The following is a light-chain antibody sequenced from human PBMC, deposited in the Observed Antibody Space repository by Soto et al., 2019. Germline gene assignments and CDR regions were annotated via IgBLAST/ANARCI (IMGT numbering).Light chain of an antibody. Sequence: DIQMTQSPSPLSASVGDRVTITCQASQDIRNYLNWYQKKPGKAPKLLIYDASSLEAGVPSRFSGSGSGTDFTFTITSLQPEDFATYFCQQYADQFTFGPGTEV. CDR1: QDIRNY. J-gene: IGKJ3*01. CDR2: DAS. V-gene: IGKV1-33*01. CDR3: QQYADQFT.